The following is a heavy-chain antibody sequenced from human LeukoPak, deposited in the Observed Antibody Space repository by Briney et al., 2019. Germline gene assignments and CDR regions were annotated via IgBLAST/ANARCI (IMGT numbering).Heavy chain of an antibody. CDR2: INHSGST. CDR3: ARHIGSSSGWYGY. Sequence: LSETLSLTCAVYGGSFSGYYWSWIRQPPGKGLEWIGEINHSGSTNYNPSLKSRVTISVDTSKNQFSLKLSSVTAADTAVYYCARHIGSSSGWYGYWGQGTLVTVSS. CDR1: GGSFSGYY. J-gene: IGHJ4*02. V-gene: IGHV4-34*01. D-gene: IGHD6-19*01.